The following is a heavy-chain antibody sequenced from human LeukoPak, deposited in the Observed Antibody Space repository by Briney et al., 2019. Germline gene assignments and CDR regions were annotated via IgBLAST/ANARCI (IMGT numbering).Heavy chain of an antibody. D-gene: IGHD2-21*01. Sequence: GGSLRLSCTASEFTFSSYWMSWVREAPGQGLEWVANIKQDGSEKDYVDSEKGRFTISRDNAKNSLYLQMNNLRAEDTAVYYCARYCGGDCYGMDVWGQGTTVTVSS. J-gene: IGHJ6*02. CDR3: ARYCGGDCYGMDV. CDR1: EFTFSSYW. V-gene: IGHV3-7*01. CDR2: IKQDGSEK.